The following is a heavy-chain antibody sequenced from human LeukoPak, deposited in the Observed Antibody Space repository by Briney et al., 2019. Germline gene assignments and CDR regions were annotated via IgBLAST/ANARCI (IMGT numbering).Heavy chain of an antibody. CDR3: VREPSDSSLPGY. Sequence: GRSLRLSCAASGFTFSDYYMSWIRQAPGKGLEWVSYISDSGSNIYYADSVKGRITISRDNAKNSLYLQMNSLRAEDTAVYYCVREPSDSSLPGYWGQGTLVTVSS. CDR2: ISDSGSNI. CDR1: GFTFSDYY. J-gene: IGHJ4*02. D-gene: IGHD2-15*01. V-gene: IGHV3-11*01.